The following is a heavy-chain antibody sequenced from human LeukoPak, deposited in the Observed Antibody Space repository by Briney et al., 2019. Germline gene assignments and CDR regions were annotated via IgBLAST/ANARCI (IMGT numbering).Heavy chain of an antibody. V-gene: IGHV1-69*13. CDR2: IIPIFGTA. CDR3: ARQPLTIFGVVINDYYMDV. J-gene: IGHJ6*03. D-gene: IGHD3-3*01. CDR1: GYTFTSYD. Sequence: ASVKVSCKASGYTFTSYDINWVRQATGQGLEWMGGIIPIFGTANYAQKFQGRVTITADESTSTAYMELSSLRSEDTAVYYCARQPLTIFGVVINDYYMDVWGKGTTVTVSS.